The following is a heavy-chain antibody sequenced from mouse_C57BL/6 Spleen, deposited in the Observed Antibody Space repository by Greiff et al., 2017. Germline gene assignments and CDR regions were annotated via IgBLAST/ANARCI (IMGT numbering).Heavy chain of an antibody. CDR3: ARRGFDY. J-gene: IGHJ2*01. CDR1: GYTFTGYW. V-gene: IGHV1-9*01. CDR2: ILPGSGST. Sequence: QVQLQQSGAELMKPGASVKLSCKATGYTFTGYWIEWVKQRPGHGLELIGEILPGSGSTNYNEKFKGKATLTADTSSNTAYMQLSSLTTEDSAIYYCARRGFDYWGQGTTLTVSS.